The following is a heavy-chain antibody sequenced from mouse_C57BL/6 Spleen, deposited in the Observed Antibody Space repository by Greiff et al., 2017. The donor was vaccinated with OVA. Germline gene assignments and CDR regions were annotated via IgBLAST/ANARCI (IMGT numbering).Heavy chain of an antibody. CDR3: ARDGSSYGFAY. D-gene: IGHD1-1*01. Sequence: VQLQQPGAELVRPGSSVKLSCKASGYTFTSSWLPWVKQRPIQGLEWIGNIDPSDSETHYNQKFKDKATLTVDKSSSTAYMQLSSLTSEDSAVYYCARDGSSYGFAYWGQGTLVTVSA. V-gene: IGHV1-52*01. CDR2: IDPSDSET. CDR1: GYTFTSSW. J-gene: IGHJ3*01.